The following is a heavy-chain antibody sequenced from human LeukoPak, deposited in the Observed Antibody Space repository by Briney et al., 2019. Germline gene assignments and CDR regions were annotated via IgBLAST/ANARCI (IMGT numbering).Heavy chain of an antibody. D-gene: IGHD3-22*01. Sequence: PGGSLRLSCAASGFTFSTYSMNWVRQASGKGLEWVSAISGSGGSTYYADSVKGRFTISRDNSKNTLYLQMNSLRAEDTAVYYCAKDSSGSHYYYYYYMDVWGKGTTVTISS. J-gene: IGHJ6*03. CDR2: ISGSGGST. CDR1: GFTFSTYS. V-gene: IGHV3-23*01. CDR3: AKDSSGSHYYYYYYMDV.